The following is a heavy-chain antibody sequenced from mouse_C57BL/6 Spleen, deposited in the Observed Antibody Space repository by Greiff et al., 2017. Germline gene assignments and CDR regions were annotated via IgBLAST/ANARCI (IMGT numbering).Heavy chain of an antibody. Sequence: VQLVESGPGLVAPSQSLSITCTVSGFSLTSYAISWVRQPPGKGLEWLGVIWTGGGTNYNSALKSRLSISKDNSKSQVFLKMNRLQTDDTARYYCAIDYSNLGAGFAYWGQGTLVTVSA. D-gene: IGHD2-5*01. CDR1: GFSLTSYA. V-gene: IGHV2-9-1*01. J-gene: IGHJ3*01. CDR3: AIDYSNLGAGFAY. CDR2: IWTGGGT.